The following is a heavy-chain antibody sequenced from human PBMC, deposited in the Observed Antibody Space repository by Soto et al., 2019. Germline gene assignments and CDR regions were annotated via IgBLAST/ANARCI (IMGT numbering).Heavy chain of an antibody. CDR1: GFTFSTYA. D-gene: IGHD2-21*02. CDR2: LSGSGGNT. Sequence: EVQLLESGGGLVQPGGSLRLSCAASGFTFSTYAMSWVRQAPGKGLEWVSALSGSGGNTYYADSVKGRFTISRDNSKNTLHMQMNSLRAEDTAVYYCAKDGGFDWSDGYCYRGAFEIWGQGTMVTVSS. V-gene: IGHV3-23*01. CDR3: AKDGGFDWSDGYCYRGAFEI. J-gene: IGHJ3*02.